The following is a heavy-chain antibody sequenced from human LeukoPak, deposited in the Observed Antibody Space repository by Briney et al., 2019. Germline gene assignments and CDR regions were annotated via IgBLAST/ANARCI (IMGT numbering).Heavy chain of an antibody. V-gene: IGHV3-23*01. D-gene: IGHD2-15*01. CDR3: AKGMSGSCYSGLHC. CDR1: GFTFSSSA. CDR2: ISGSGDST. J-gene: IGHJ4*02. Sequence: GGSLRLSCAASGFTFSSSAMTWVRQAPGKGLEWVSVISGSGDSTFYADSVKGRFTISRDSSKNPVYLQMNSLRAGDTAIYYCAKGMSGSCYSGLHCWGQGTLVTVSS.